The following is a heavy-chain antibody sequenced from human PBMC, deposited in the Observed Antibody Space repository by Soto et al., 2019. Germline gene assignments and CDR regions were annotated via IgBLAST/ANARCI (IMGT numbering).Heavy chain of an antibody. Sequence: KLPETLSLTCTVSGGSISSSSYYWGWIRQPPGKGLEWIGSIYYSGSTYYNPSLKSQVTISVDTSKNQFSLKLSSVTAADTAVYYCARPGQQLVLFYWDYWGQGTLVTVSS. CDR2: IYYSGST. D-gene: IGHD6-13*01. CDR1: GGSISSSSYY. CDR3: ARPGQQLVLFYWDY. V-gene: IGHV4-39*01. J-gene: IGHJ4*02.